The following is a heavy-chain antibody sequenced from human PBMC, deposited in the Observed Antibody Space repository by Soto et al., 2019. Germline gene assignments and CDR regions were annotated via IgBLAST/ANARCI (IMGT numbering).Heavy chain of an antibody. V-gene: IGHV3-48*02. CDR2: ISTSGTTI. CDR3: ARYDYSNYGASDV. J-gene: IGHJ6*02. CDR1: GFTFSSYN. D-gene: IGHD4-4*01. Sequence: EVQLVESGGGLVQPGGSLRLSCAASGFTFSSYNMNWVRQAPGKGLEWVSYISTSGTTIYYTDSVKGRFTISRDNAKNSLFLLMNSRRDEDTAVYYCARYDYSNYGASDVWGQGTTVTVSS.